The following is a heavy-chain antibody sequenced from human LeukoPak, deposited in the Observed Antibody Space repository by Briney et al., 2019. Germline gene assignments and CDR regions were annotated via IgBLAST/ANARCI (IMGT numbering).Heavy chain of an antibody. CDR2: IRSKAFGGTT. CDR3: TRDGGYSYGPVRTFDI. D-gene: IGHD5-18*01. CDR1: GFTFGDYA. Sequence: GSLRLSCTDSGFTFGDYAMSWVRQAPGKGLEWVGFIRSKAFGGTTEYAASVRGRFTISRDDSKNIAYLQMNSLKIEDTAVYYCTRDGGYSYGPVRTFDIWGQGTMVTVSS. V-gene: IGHV3-49*04. J-gene: IGHJ3*02.